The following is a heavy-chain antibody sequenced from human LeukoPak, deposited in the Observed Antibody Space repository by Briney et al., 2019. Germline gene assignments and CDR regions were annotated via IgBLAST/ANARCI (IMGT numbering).Heavy chain of an antibody. CDR1: GGTFSSCG. CDR3: ASSVVTAFYYYMDV. CDR2: SFPIFGTT. Sequence: SVKLSCKASGGTFSSCGISWVRQRPGPGLEWMGGSFPIFGTTTYEQKFQGRVTITADESTNTANMQLSSLRSEDTAVYYCASSVVTAFYYYMDVWGNGTTVTISS. J-gene: IGHJ6*03. V-gene: IGHV1-69*01. D-gene: IGHD2-21*02.